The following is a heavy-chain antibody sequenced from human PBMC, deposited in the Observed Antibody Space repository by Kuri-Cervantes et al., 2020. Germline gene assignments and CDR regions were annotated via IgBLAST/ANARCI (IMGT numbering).Heavy chain of an antibody. J-gene: IGHJ4*02. D-gene: IGHD2-21*01. CDR3: ARGSYIVEH. CDR1: GYTFTGYY. Sequence: ASVKVSCKASGYTFTGYYMHWVRQAPGQGLEWMGWINPNSGGKNYAQKFQGRVTMTRNTSINTAYMELSSLRSEDTAVFYCARGSYIVEHWGQGTRGTVSS. V-gene: IGHV1-2*02. CDR2: INPNSGGK.